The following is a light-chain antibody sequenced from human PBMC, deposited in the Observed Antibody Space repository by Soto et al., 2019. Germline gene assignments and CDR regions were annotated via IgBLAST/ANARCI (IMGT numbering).Light chain of an antibody. CDR1: QAINSW. CDR3: QQYYSYCT. J-gene: IGKJ4*01. CDR2: GVS. V-gene: IGKV1-5*01. Sequence: DIPMTQSPSTLSASVGDRVTITCRASQAINSWLAWYQQKPGKAPKLIISGVSSLESGVPSRFSGSGSGTEFTLTISSLQPDDFATYYCQQYYSYCTFGGGTKVEIK.